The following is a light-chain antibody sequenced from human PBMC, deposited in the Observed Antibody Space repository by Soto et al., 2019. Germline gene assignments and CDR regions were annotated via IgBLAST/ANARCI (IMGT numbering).Light chain of an antibody. CDR3: QPYGGSPPRGP. J-gene: IGKJ3*01. CDR1: QSVNDNH. Sequence: EVVLTQSPGTLSLSPGARATLSCRASQSVNDNHLAWYQQKGGQAPRLLIYGASTRATGVPERFSGSGFGTALSPIINRPGAENFSPYFCQPYGGSPPRGPFGPGTTVEI. CDR2: GAS. V-gene: IGKV3-20*01.